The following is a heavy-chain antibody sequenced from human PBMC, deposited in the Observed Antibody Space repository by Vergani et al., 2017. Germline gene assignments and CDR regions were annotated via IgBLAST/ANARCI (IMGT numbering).Heavy chain of an antibody. V-gene: IGHV1-24*01. CDR2: FDPEHGEV. CDR3: AIVTDYYESSGYYLDY. D-gene: IGHD3-22*01. Sequence: QVQLVQSGSEVRKPGASVKVSCQVSGYSLTELTIHWVRQAPGKGLEWMGGFDPEHGEVTFAHHIQGRVTMTEDRSTDTAYMELSSLRPEDTALYYCAIVTDYYESSGYYLDYWRQRTMLSVSS. CDR1: GYSLTELT. J-gene: IGHJ4*02.